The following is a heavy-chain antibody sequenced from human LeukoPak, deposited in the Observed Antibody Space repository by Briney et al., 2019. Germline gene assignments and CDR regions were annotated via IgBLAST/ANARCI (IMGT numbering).Heavy chain of an antibody. V-gene: IGHV3-48*03. CDR3: ARMIDYNYGYAFDF. CDR2: ISSSGSTI. Sequence: PGGSLRLSCAASGFTFSSYEMNWVRQAPGKGLEWVSYISSSGSTIYYADSVKGRFTISRDNAKNSLYLQMNSLRDEDTAVYYCARMIDYNYGYAFDFWGQGTLVTVSS. J-gene: IGHJ4*02. CDR1: GFTFSSYE. D-gene: IGHD5-18*01.